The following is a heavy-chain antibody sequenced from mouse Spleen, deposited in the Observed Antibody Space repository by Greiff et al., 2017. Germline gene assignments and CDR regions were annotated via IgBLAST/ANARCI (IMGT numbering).Heavy chain of an antibody. D-gene: IGHD2-2*01. CDR2: INPYNGDT. Sequence: EVQLQESGPELVKPGASVKISCKASGYSFTGYFMNWVMQSHGKSLEWIGRINPYNGDTFYNQKFKGKATLTVDKSSSTAHMELRSLASEDSAVYYCAREGYDPYAMDYWGQGTSVTVSS. J-gene: IGHJ4*01. CDR1: GYSFTGYF. CDR3: AREGYDPYAMDY. V-gene: IGHV1-20*02.